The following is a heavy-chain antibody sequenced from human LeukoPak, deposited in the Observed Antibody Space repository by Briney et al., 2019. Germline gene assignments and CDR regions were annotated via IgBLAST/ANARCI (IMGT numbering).Heavy chain of an antibody. CDR2: ISYSANT. CDR1: GASISNSKSY. CDR3: ARRFSYGSGRFGLDV. D-gene: IGHD3-10*01. Sequence: SETLSLTCTVSGASISNSKSYWGWIRQPPGEGLEWIGTISYSANTLYNPSLKSRVTLSIDTSRNQFSLKLSSVTAADTDMYFCARRFSYGSGRFGLDVWGQVATVTVSS. J-gene: IGHJ6*02. V-gene: IGHV4-39*01.